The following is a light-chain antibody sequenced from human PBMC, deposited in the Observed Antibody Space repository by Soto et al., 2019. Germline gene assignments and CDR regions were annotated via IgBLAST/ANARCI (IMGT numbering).Light chain of an antibody. CDR1: QSFSNNY. CDR3: QQYRDSRT. J-gene: IGKJ1*01. Sequence: EIVLTQSPGTLSLSPVERATLSCRASQSFSNNYLAWYQQKPGQAPRLLIYGASSRATGIPDRFSGSGSGTDFTLTISRLEPEDFAVYYCQQYRDSRTFGQGTKVDIK. V-gene: IGKV3-20*01. CDR2: GAS.